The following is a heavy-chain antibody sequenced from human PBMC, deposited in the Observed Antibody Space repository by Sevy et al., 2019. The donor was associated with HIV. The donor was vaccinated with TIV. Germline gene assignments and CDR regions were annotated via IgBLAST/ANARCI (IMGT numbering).Heavy chain of an antibody. CDR1: GFTFSSYA. Sequence: GGSLRLSCAASGFTFSSYAMHWVRQAPGKGLEWVAVISYDGSNKYYADSVKGRFTISRDNSKNTLYLQMNSLRAEDTVVYYCAGHYDYGGSSGAFDIWGQGTMVTVSS. CDR3: AGHYDYGGSSGAFDI. V-gene: IGHV3-30-3*01. CDR2: ISYDGSNK. D-gene: IGHD4-17*01. J-gene: IGHJ3*02.